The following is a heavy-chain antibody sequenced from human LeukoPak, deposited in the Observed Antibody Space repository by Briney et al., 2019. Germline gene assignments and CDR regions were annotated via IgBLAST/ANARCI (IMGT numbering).Heavy chain of an antibody. Sequence: ASVKVSCKASGYTFTGYYMHWVRQAPGQGLEWMGWINPNSGGTNYAQKFQGRVTMTRDTSISTAYMELSRLRSDDTAVYYCAIEAYYYYYGMDVWGQGTTVTVS. CDR2: INPNSGGT. CDR1: GYTFTGYY. V-gene: IGHV1-2*02. CDR3: AIEAYYYYYGMDV. J-gene: IGHJ6*02.